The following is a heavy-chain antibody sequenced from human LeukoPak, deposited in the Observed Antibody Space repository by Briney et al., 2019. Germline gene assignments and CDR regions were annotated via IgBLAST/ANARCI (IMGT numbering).Heavy chain of an antibody. CDR2: INTDGSRT. Sequence: GGSLRLSCAASGFRFSGYWMHWVRQAPGKGLVWVSLINTDGSRTAYADYVKGRFNISRDNAKNTLYLQMNSLRAEDTAVYYCARESGYTYGAWGQGTLVTVSS. J-gene: IGHJ4*02. CDR1: GFRFSGYW. D-gene: IGHD6-13*01. CDR3: ARESGYTYGA. V-gene: IGHV3-74*01.